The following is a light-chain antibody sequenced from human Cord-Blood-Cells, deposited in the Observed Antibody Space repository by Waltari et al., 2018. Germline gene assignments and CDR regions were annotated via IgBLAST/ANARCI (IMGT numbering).Light chain of an antibody. V-gene: IGLV5-45*03. CDR3: MIWHSSAYV. CDR1: SGINVGPYR. J-gene: IGLJ1*01. Sequence: QAVLTQPSSLSASPGASASLTCPLRSGINVGPYRIYWYQQKAGSPPQYLLRYKSDSDKQQGSGVTSRFSGSKDASANAGILLISGLQSEDEADYYCMIWHSSAYVFGTGTKVTVL. CDR2: YKSDSDK.